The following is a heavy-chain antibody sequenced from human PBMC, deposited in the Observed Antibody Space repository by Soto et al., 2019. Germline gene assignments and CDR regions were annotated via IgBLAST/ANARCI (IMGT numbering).Heavy chain of an antibody. J-gene: IGHJ6*02. D-gene: IGHD1-26*01. Sequence: VGSLGLSCAVSGFTFSSYSMNWVRQAPGKGLEWVSYISSSSSTIYYADSVKGRFTISRDNAKNSLYLQMNSLRDEDTAVYYCARDMSGSYHHLMDVWGQGTTVTVSS. CDR3: ARDMSGSYHHLMDV. V-gene: IGHV3-48*02. CDR2: ISSSSSTI. CDR1: GFTFSSYS.